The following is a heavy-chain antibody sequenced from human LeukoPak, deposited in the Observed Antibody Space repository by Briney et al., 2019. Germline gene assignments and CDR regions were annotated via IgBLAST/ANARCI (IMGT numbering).Heavy chain of an antibody. Sequence: GGSLRLSCAASGFTFSKNAMSWVRQAPGKGLEWVSSITSSGSATCYADSVKGRFTISRDNSKNTLYLQMNGLRAEDTAVYYCARGVDVWGNYRQYYFDYWGQKTLVTVSS. D-gene: IGHD3-16*02. CDR3: ARGVDVWGNYRQYYFDY. V-gene: IGHV3-23*01. CDR2: ITSSGSAT. J-gene: IGHJ4*02. CDR1: GFTFSKNA.